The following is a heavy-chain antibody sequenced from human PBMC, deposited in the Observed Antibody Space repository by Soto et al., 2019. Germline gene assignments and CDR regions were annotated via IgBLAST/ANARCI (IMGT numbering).Heavy chain of an antibody. D-gene: IGHD6-19*01. CDR2: INHSGST. V-gene: IGHV4-34*01. CDR1: GGSFSGYY. J-gene: IGHJ6*02. Sequence: VQLQQCGAGLLKPSETLSLTCAVYGGSFSGYYWSWIRQPPGKGLEWLGEINHSGSTNYNPSLQSRVTGSIDTSRNQFSLKLSSVTAADTAVYYWARGQRPPRLVRIYYYYGMDVWGQGPTVTVSS. CDR3: ARGQRPPRLVRIYYYYGMDV.